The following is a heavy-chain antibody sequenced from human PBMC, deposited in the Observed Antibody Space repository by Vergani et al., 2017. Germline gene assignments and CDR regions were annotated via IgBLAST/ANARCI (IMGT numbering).Heavy chain of an antibody. V-gene: IGHV3-23*01. CDR2: ISSDGGST. J-gene: IGHJ4*02. CDR1: GFTFSTYA. Sequence: EVQLLESGGGLVQPGGSLRLSCAASGFTFSTYAMTWVRQAPGKGLEWVSTISSDGGSTYYADSVKGRFTISRDNSKNTLSLQMNSLTAEDTDIYYCAGPQVTSAYYYGGFDYWGQGILVTVSS. D-gene: IGHD3-22*01. CDR3: AGPQVTSAYYYGGFDY.